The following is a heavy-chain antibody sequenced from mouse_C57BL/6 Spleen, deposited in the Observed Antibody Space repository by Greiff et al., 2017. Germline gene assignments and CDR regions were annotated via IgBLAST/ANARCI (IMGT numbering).Heavy chain of an antibody. CDR3: ASALTVVATGDY. D-gene: IGHD1-1*01. CDR2: IDPSDSYT. Sequence: VQLQQPGAELVRPGTSVKLSCKASGYTFTSYWMHWVKQRPGQGLEWIGVIDPSDSYTNYNQKFKGKATLTVDTSSSTAYMQLSSLTSEDSAVYYCASALTVVATGDYWGQGTTLTVSS. CDR1: GYTFTSYW. J-gene: IGHJ2*01. V-gene: IGHV1-59*01.